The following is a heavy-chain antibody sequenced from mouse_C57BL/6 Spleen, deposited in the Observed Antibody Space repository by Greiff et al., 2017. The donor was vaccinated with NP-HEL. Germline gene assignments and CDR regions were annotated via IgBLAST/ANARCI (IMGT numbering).Heavy chain of an antibody. CDR3: ARGITTVVPLDY. CDR2: IYPGDGDT. V-gene: IGHV1-82*01. CDR1: GYAFSSSW. D-gene: IGHD1-1*01. Sequence: QVQLKHSGPELVKPGASVKISCKASGYAFSSSWMNWVKQRPGKGLEWIGRIYPGDGDTNYNGKFKGKATLTADKSSSTAYMQLSSLTSEDSAVYFCARGITTVVPLDYWGQGTTLTVSS. J-gene: IGHJ2*01.